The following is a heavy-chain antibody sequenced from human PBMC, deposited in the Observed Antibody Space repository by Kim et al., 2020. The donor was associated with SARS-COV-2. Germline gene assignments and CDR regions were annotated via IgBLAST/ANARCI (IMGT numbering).Heavy chain of an antibody. CDR3: ARDPGIVVVPAAMTYFDY. Sequence: QGRVTMTRDTSTSTVYMELSSLRSEDTAVYYCARDPGIVVVPAAMTYFDYWGQGTLVTVSS. J-gene: IGHJ4*02. D-gene: IGHD2-2*01. V-gene: IGHV1-46*01.